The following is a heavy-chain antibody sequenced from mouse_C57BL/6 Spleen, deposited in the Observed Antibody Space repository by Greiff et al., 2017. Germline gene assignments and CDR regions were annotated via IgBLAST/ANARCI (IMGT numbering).Heavy chain of an antibody. CDR2: INPNNGGT. J-gene: IGHJ3*01. CDR1: GYTFTDYY. Sequence: EVQLQQSGPELVKPGASVKISCKASGYTFTDYYMNWVKQSHGKSLEWIGDINPNNGGTSYNQKFKGKATLTVDKSSSTAYMELRSLTSEDSAVYYCARGCDCDERAWFAYWGQGTLVTVSA. D-gene: IGHD2-4*01. CDR3: ARGCDCDERAWFAY. V-gene: IGHV1-26*01.